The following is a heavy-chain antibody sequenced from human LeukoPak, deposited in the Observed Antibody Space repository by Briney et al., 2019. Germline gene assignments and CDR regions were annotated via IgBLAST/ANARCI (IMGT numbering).Heavy chain of an antibody. CDR1: GFTFSSYS. V-gene: IGHV3-48*04. D-gene: IGHD6-19*01. Sequence: GGSLRLSCAASGFTFSSYSMNWVRQAPGKGLEWVSYISSSSSTIYYADSVKGRFTVSRDNAKNSLYLQMNSLRAEDTAVYYCARVSDESPYSSGYGYWGQGTLVTVSS. CDR2: ISSSSSTI. CDR3: ARVSDESPYSSGYGY. J-gene: IGHJ4*02.